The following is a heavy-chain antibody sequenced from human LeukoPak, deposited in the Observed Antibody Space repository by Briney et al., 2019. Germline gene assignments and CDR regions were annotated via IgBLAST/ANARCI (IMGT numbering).Heavy chain of an antibody. CDR2: IYYSGST. J-gene: IGHJ6*02. Sequence: SETLSLTCTVSGGSISSGDYYWSWIRQPPGKGLEWIGYIYYSGSTYYNPSLKSRVTISVDTSKNQFSLKLSSVTAADTAVYYCARDLPRVYGSGSSIYVHPSGDYGMDVWGQGTTVTVSS. CDR1: GGSISSGDYY. CDR3: ARDLPRVYGSGSSIYVHPSGDYGMDV. D-gene: IGHD3-10*01. V-gene: IGHV4-30-4*01.